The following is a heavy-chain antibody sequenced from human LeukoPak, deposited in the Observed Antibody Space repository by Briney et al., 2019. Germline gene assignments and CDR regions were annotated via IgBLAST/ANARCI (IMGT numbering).Heavy chain of an antibody. CDR3: ARGRLAVARRNTIFDY. CDR1: GGSISSGGYY. CDR2: INHSGST. Sequence: PSETLSLTCTVSGGSISSGGYYWSWIRQPPGKGLEWIGEINHSGSTNYNPSLKSRVTISVDTSKNQFSLKLSSVTAADTAVYYCARGRLAVARRNTIFDYWGQGTLVTVSS. J-gene: IGHJ4*02. V-gene: IGHV4-39*07. D-gene: IGHD6-19*01.